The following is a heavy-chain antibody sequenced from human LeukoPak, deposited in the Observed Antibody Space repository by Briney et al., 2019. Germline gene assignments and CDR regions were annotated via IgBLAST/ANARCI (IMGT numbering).Heavy chain of an antibody. D-gene: IGHD3-10*01. V-gene: IGHV3-74*01. CDR2: INSDGGST. Sequence: GGSLRLSCAASGFTFSSYWMHWVRQAPGKGLVWVSRINSDGGSTTYADSVKGRFTISRDNSKNTLYLQMNSLRAEDTAVYYCAKEVWVRVPRGYFDYWGQGTLVTVSS. CDR1: GFTFSSYW. J-gene: IGHJ4*02. CDR3: AKEVWVRVPRGYFDY.